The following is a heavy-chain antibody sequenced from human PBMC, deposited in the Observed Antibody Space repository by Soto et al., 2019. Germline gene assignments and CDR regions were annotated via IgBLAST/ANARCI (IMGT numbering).Heavy chain of an antibody. CDR3: ANSRGSWHHY. Sequence: PGGSLRLSCAASGFTFDDYTMHWVRQAPGQGLEWVSLISWDGGSTYYADSVKGRFTISRDNSKNSLYLQMNSLRTEDTALYYCANSRGSWHHYWGQGTLVTVSS. V-gene: IGHV3-43*01. J-gene: IGHJ4*02. CDR1: GFTFDDYT. D-gene: IGHD3-16*01. CDR2: ISWDGGST.